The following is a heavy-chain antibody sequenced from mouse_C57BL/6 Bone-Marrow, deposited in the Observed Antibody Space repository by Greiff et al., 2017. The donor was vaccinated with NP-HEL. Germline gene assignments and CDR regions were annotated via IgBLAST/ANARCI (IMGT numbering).Heavy chain of an antibody. J-gene: IGHJ3*01. V-gene: IGHV1-53*01. CDR2: INPSNGGT. CDR3: ARSGGYGWFAY. CDR1: GYTFTSYW. Sequence: QVQLQQPGTELVKPGASVKLSCKASGYTFTSYWMHWVKQRPGQGLEWIGNINPSNGGTNYNEKFKSKATLTVDKSYSTASMQLRSLTSEDSAVDYCARSGGYGWFAYWGQGTLVTGSA. D-gene: IGHD2-14*01.